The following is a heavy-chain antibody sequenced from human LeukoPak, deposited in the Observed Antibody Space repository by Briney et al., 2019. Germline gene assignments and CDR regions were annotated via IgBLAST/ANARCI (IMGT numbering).Heavy chain of an antibody. Sequence: ASVKVSCKASGYGFSAYYIHWVRQAPGQGLEWMGGINPNSGGTNYAPNFQGRVTLTRNTSISTAYMDLSRLTLDDTAVYYCAKAAGGWWDLGTVWGKGTTVTVSS. D-gene: IGHD2-8*02. CDR2: INPNSGGT. J-gene: IGHJ6*04. CDR3: AKAAGGWWDLGTV. V-gene: IGHV1-2*02. CDR1: GYGFSAYY.